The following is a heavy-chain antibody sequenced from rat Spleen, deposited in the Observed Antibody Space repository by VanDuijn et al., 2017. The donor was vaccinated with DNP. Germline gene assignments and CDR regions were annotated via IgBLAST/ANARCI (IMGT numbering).Heavy chain of an antibody. Sequence: QVQLTESGPGLVQPSETLSLTCTVSGFSLTGYSVYWVRQPPGKGLEWLGRIWNTGGTQYNSALKSRLNISKDTSKSQVFLKMNSLQTEDTATYYCARAPYNNYFDSWGQGVMVTVSS. V-gene: IGHV2-41*01. CDR1: GFSLTGYS. CDR3: ARAPYNNYFDS. D-gene: IGHD1-10*01. CDR2: IWNTGGT. J-gene: IGHJ2*01.